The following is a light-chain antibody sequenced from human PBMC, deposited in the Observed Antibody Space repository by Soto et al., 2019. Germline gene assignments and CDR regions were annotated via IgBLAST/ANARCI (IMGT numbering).Light chain of an antibody. V-gene: IGKV3-20*01. CDR3: QQYGSSPPT. CDR1: QTVSTNY. CDR2: GAS. J-gene: IGKJ1*01. Sequence: EIVLTQSPGTLSLSPGERATLSCRASQTVSTNYLAWYQRTPGQAPRLLIYGASSRATGIPGRFSGSGSGTDFALTITRLEPDDFAVYYCQQYGSSPPTFGQGTKVEIK.